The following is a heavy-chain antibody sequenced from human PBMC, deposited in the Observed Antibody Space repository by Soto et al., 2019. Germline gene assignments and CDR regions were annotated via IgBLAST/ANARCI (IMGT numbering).Heavy chain of an antibody. V-gene: IGHV3-23*01. D-gene: IGHD6-6*01. Sequence: EVRLLESGGGLVQPGGSLRLSCAASGFTYTNYAMTWVRQTPGKGLEWVSTISTSGGNRYYADSVKGRFTRSRDNSENTVYLQMNSLRFDDTALYYCAKERAARGIDYWGPGTLVTGSS. CDR3: AKERAARGIDY. J-gene: IGHJ4*02. CDR2: ISTSGGNR. CDR1: GFTYTNYA.